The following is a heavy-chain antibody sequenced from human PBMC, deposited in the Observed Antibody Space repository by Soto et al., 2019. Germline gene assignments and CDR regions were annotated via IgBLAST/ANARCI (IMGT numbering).Heavy chain of an antibody. CDR1: GYSFTSYW. Sequence: GESLKISCKGSGYSFTSYWISWVRQMPGKGLEWMGRIDPSDSYTNYSPSFQGHVTISADKSISTAYLQWSSLKASDTAMYYCARPYYYDSSGYYTLVYWGQGTLVTVS. V-gene: IGHV5-10-1*01. J-gene: IGHJ4*02. CDR3: ARPYYYDSSGYYTLVY. D-gene: IGHD3-22*01. CDR2: IDPSDSYT.